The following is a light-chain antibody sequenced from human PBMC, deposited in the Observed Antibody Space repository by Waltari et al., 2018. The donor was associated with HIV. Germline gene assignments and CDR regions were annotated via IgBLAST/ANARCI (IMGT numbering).Light chain of an antibody. CDR3: AAWDDSLPGYV. V-gene: IGLV1-44*01. J-gene: IGLJ1*01. Sequence: QSVLTQPPSTSGTPGQRVTISCSGTDSTLGTNSVNWYQHLPGTAPTLLIYRNDQRPSGVPDRLSASKSGTSASLAISGLRSEDEADYYCAAWDDSLPGYVFGSGTKVTVL. CDR1: DSTLGTNS. CDR2: RND.